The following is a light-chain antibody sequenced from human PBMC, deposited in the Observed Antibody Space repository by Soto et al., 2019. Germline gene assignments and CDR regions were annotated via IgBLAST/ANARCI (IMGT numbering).Light chain of an antibody. Sequence: VLTQSPATLSLSPGESATLSCRASQNVGNNLAWYQQKSGQPPRLLIYAASDRATGIPARFSGTMTGTDFTLTISSLEPEDFAIYFCQQRSRWPRGTFGRGTKVEMK. J-gene: IGKJ2*02. CDR2: AAS. V-gene: IGKV3-11*01. CDR1: QNVGNN. CDR3: QQRSRWPRGT.